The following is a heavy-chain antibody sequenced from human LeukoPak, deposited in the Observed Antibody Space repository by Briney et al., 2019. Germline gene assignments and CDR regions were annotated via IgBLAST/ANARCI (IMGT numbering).Heavy chain of an antibody. CDR1: GGSISGYY. CDR2: IYYIGSA. CDR3: ARVGSSTSSVRAWFNP. D-gene: IGHD2-2*01. J-gene: IGHJ5*02. Sequence: SETLSLTCTVSGGSISGYYWSWIRQPPGKGLEWIGYIYYIGSANYNPSLKSRVTISVDTSKNQFSLKLSSVTAADTAVYYCARVGSSTSSVRAWFNPWGQGTLVTVSS. V-gene: IGHV4-59*01.